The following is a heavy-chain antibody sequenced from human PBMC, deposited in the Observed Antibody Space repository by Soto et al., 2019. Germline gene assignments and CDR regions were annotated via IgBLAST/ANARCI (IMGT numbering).Heavy chain of an antibody. CDR2: ISGSGGST. D-gene: IGHD6-13*01. Sequence: EKGLEWVAAISGSGGSTYYAESVKARFTIARDNSKNTLYLQMNSLRAEDPAVYYCANLGVSAPDTSRWYSRASDLWGQGTLVTLSS. V-gene: IGHV3-23*01. J-gene: IGHJ4*03. CDR3: ANLGVSAPDTSRWYSRASDL.